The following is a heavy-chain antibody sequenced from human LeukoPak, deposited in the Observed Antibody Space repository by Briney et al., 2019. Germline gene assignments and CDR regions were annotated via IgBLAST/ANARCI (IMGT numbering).Heavy chain of an antibody. CDR1: GYTFTGYY. V-gene: IGHV1-2*02. D-gene: IGHD5-12*01. J-gene: IGHJ4*02. Sequence: ASVKVSCKASGYTFTGYYIHWLRQAHGQGLEWMGWISPNSGGTNYAQNFQGRVTMTGDTSISTAYMELSRLRSDDTAVYYCAMNIVAPSSFDDWGQGTLVTVSS. CDR3: AMNIVAPSSFDD. CDR2: ISPNSGGT.